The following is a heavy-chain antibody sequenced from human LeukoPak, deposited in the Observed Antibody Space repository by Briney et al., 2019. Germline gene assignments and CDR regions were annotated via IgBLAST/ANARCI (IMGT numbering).Heavy chain of an antibody. Sequence: ASVKVSCKASGYTFPSYGLSWVRQAPGQGLEWMGWISGYNGNTNYAEKFQGRVTMTTDTSTYTTYMELRSLRSDDTAVYYCTRTSLERPYYGMDVWGQGTTVTVSS. CDR2: ISGYNGNT. CDR3: TRTSLERPYYGMDV. V-gene: IGHV1-18*01. CDR1: GYTFPSYG. J-gene: IGHJ6*02. D-gene: IGHD1-1*01.